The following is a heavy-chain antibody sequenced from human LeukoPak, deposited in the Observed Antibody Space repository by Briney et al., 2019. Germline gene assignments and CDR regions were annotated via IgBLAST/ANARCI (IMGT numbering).Heavy chain of an antibody. CDR3: ARDLPYYYDSSGYIPYYGMDV. J-gene: IGHJ6*02. D-gene: IGHD3-22*01. Sequence: GGSLRLSCAASGFTFSSYGMRWVRQAPGKGLEWVAVIWYDGSNKYYADSVKGRFTISRDNSKNTLYLQMNSLRAEDTAVYYCARDLPYYYDSSGYIPYYGMDVWGQGTTVTVSS. CDR2: IWYDGSNK. V-gene: IGHV3-33*01. CDR1: GFTFSSYG.